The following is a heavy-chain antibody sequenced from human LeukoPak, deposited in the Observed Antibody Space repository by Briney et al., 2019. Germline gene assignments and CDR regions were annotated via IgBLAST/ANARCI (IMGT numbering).Heavy chain of an antibody. Sequence: ASVKVSCKASGYTSTGYYMHWVRQAPGQGLEWMGWINPNSGGTNYAQEFQGRVTMTRDTSISTAYMELSRLRSDDTAVYYCASGYSGYDYWTDGDNWFDPWGQGTLVTVSS. CDR3: ASGYSGYDYWTDGDNWFDP. J-gene: IGHJ5*02. V-gene: IGHV1-2*02. CDR2: INPNSGGT. D-gene: IGHD5-12*01. CDR1: GYTSTGYY.